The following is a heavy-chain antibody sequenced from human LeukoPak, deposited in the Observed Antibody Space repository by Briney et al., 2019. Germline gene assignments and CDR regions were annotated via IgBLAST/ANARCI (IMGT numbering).Heavy chain of an antibody. CDR2: IYHSGST. CDR3: ARRQWLVRYNWFDP. J-gene: IGHJ5*02. Sequence: PSETLSLTCAVSGGSISSSNWWSWVRQPPGKGLEWIGEIYHSGSTNYNPSLKSRVTISVDKSKNQFSLKLSSVTAADTAVYYCARRQWLVRYNWFDPWGKGTLVTVSS. D-gene: IGHD6-19*01. CDR1: GGSISSSNW. V-gene: IGHV4-4*02.